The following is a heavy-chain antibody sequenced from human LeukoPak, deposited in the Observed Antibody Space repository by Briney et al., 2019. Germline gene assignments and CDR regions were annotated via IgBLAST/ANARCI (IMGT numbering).Heavy chain of an antibody. V-gene: IGHV4-39*07. Sequence: SETLSLTCIASGGSISSGSYYWGWIRQPPGKGLEWIGNIYYSGTTYYDPSLKSRVTISVDTSKNHFSLNLSSVTAADTAVYYCARVGSGSFDYWGQGTLVTVSS. J-gene: IGHJ4*02. CDR1: GGSISSGSYY. D-gene: IGHD1-26*01. CDR2: IYYSGTT. CDR3: ARVGSGSFDY.